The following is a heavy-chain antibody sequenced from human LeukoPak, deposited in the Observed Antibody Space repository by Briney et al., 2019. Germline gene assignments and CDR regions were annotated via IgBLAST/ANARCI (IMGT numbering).Heavy chain of an antibody. CDR3: GAAYCKPGSCLYYLDY. V-gene: IGHV1-69*05. J-gene: IGHJ4*02. CDR2: IIPTFGTP. D-gene: IGHD2-15*01. Sequence: SVKVSCKASGGTFSSHTVTWVRPAPGQGLRWMGGIIPTFGTPNYAQEFQGRLSIATDKSTNTAYLELTALTSEDTAVYFCGAAYCKPGSCLYYLDYWGQGTLVTVSS. CDR1: GGTFSSHT.